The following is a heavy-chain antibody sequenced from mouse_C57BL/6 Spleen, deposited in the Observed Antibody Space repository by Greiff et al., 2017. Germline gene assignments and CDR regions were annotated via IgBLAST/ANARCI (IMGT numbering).Heavy chain of an antibody. CDR3: TREGIYYGSSLYAMDY. V-gene: IGHV5-9-1*02. CDR1: GFTFSSYA. CDR2: ISSGGDYI. J-gene: IGHJ4*01. D-gene: IGHD1-1*01. Sequence: EVQLVESGEGLVKPGGSLKLSCAASGFTFSSYAMSWVRQTPEKRLEWVAYISSGGDYIYYADTVKGRFTISRDNARNTLYLQMSRLKSEDTAMYSCTREGIYYGSSLYAMDYWGQGTSVTVSS.